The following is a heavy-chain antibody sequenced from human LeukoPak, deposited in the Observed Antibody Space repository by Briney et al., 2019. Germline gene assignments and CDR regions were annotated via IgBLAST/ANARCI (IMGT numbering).Heavy chain of an antibody. D-gene: IGHD2-15*01. V-gene: IGHV4-34*01. CDR2: INHSGST. J-gene: IGHJ5*02. CDR3: ARGRRDIVVVVAATRYNWFDP. Sequence: PSETLSLTCAVYGGSFSGYYWSWIRQPPGKGLEWIGEINHSGSTNYNPSLKSRVTISVDTSKNQFSLKLSSVTAADTAVYYCARGRRDIVVVVAATRYNWFDPWGQGTLVTVSS. CDR1: GGSFSGYY.